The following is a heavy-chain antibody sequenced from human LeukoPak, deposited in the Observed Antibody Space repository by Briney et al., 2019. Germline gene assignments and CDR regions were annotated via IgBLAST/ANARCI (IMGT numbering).Heavy chain of an antibody. CDR1: GYTSTHYS. CDR2: ISAYNGDT. Sequence: ASVKVSCKASGYTSTHYSVIWVRQAPGQGLEWIGWISAYNGDTKYAQKFQGRVTMTTDSSTSTAYMELRSLTSDDTAVYYCVRDFSNSSGFKVVVDYWGQGTLVTVSS. CDR3: VRDFSNSSGFKVVVDY. J-gene: IGHJ4*02. V-gene: IGHV1-18*01. D-gene: IGHD3-22*01.